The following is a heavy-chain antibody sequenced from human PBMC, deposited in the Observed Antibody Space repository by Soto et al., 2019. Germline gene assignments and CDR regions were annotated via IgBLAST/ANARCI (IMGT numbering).Heavy chain of an antibody. CDR3: ARAHYGDYGYGMDV. CDR2: INHSGST. J-gene: IGHJ6*02. Sequence: SETLSLTCAVYGGSFSGYYWSWIRQPPGKGLERIGEINHSGSTNYNPSLKSRVTISVDRSKNQFSLKLSSVTAADTAVYYCARAHYGDYGYGMDVWGQGTTVTVSS. D-gene: IGHD4-17*01. V-gene: IGHV4-34*01. CDR1: GGSFSGYY.